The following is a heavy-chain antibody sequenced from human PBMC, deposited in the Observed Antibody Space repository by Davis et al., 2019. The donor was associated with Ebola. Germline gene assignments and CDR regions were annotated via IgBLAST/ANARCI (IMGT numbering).Heavy chain of an antibody. Sequence: PGGSLRLSCAASGFTFSSYGMHWVRQAPGKGLEWVSSISSSSSYIYYADSVKGRFTISRDNAKNSLYLQMNSLRAEDTAVYYCARERGAAYFDYWGQGTLVTVSS. V-gene: IGHV3-21*01. D-gene: IGHD6-13*01. CDR3: ARERGAAYFDY. CDR1: GFTFSSYG. CDR2: ISSSSSYI. J-gene: IGHJ4*02.